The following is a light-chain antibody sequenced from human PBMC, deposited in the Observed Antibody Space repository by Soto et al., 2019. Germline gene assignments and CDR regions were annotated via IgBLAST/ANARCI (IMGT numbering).Light chain of an antibody. Sequence: EVVVTQSPATLSVSPGERATLSCRASQSVSSNLAWYQQKPGQAPRLLIYGASTRATGIPARFSGSVSGTEFTLTISSLQSKDFAVYYCQQYNIWPRAFGQGTKVEIK. CDR1: QSVSSN. J-gene: IGKJ1*01. CDR2: GAS. V-gene: IGKV3-15*01. CDR3: QQYNIWPRA.